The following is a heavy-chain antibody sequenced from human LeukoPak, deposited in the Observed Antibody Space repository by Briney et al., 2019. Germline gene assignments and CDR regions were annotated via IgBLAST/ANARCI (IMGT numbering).Heavy chain of an antibody. J-gene: IGHJ4*02. CDR1: GYTFTSYG. V-gene: IGHV1-18*01. Sequence: ASVKVSCKXSGYTFTSYGISWVRQAPGQGLEWMGWISAYNGNTNYAQKLQGRVTMTTDTSTSTAYMELRSLRSDDTAVYYCARMSSSWPTFDYWGQGSLVTVSS. D-gene: IGHD6-13*01. CDR3: ARMSSSWPTFDY. CDR2: ISAYNGNT.